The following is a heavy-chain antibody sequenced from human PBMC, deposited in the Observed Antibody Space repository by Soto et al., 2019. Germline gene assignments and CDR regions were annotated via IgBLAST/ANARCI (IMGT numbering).Heavy chain of an antibody. Sequence: ASVKVSCKASGGTFSSYAISWVRQAPGQGLEWMGGIIPIFGTANYAQKFQGRVTITADESTSTAYMELSSLRSEDTAVYYCARGSSGWYESSGPEPPGYYYYGMDVWGQGTTVTVSS. CDR1: GGTFSSYA. CDR2: IIPIFGTA. CDR3: ARGSSGWYESSGPEPPGYYYYGMDV. J-gene: IGHJ6*02. V-gene: IGHV1-69*13. D-gene: IGHD6-19*01.